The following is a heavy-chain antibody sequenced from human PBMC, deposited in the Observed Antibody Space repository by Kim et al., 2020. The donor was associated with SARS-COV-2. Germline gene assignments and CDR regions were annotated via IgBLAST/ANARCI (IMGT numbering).Heavy chain of an antibody. D-gene: IGHD3-10*01. CDR3: ARVAMVRGVITYHFDY. Sequence: SFQGQVTISADKSISTAYLQWSSLKASDTAMYYCARVAMVRGVITYHFDYWGQGTLVTVSS. V-gene: IGHV5-10-1*04. J-gene: IGHJ4*02.